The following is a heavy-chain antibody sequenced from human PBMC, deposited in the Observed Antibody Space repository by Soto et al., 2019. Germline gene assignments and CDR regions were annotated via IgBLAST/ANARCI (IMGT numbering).Heavy chain of an antibody. Sequence: ASVKVSCKASGGTFSSYAISWVRQAPGQGLEWMGGIIPILGTANYAQKFQGRVTITADKSTSTAYMELSSLRSEDTAVYYCASSLGMRTFDYWGQGTLVTVSS. J-gene: IGHJ4*02. D-gene: IGHD3-10*01. V-gene: IGHV1-69*10. CDR2: IIPILGTA. CDR3: ASSLGMRTFDY. CDR1: GGTFSSYA.